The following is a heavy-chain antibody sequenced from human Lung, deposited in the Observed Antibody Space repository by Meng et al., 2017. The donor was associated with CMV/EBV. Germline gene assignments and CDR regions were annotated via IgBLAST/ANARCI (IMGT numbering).Heavy chain of an antibody. J-gene: IGHJ4*03. V-gene: IGHV3-23*03. CDR2: IYSGDSST. D-gene: IGHD6-19*01. CDR1: GFTFSSYA. CDR3: AKVRSGWYYDY. Sequence: GESLKISCAASGFTFSSYAMSWVRQAPGKGLEWVSFIYSGDSSTSYADSVKGRFTISRDNSKNTLYLQMNSLRAEDTAVYYCAKVRSGWYYDYWGQGTTVTVSS.